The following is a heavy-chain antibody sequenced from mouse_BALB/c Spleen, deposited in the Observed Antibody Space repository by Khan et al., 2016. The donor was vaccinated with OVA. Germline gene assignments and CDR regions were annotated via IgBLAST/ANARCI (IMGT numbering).Heavy chain of an antibody. CDR2: VTYSGNT. V-gene: IGHV3-8*02. Sequence: EVQLQESGPNLVKPSQTLSLTCSVTGDSITSGFWNWIRQFPGNKFEYMGYVTYSGNTYYNPSLKSRISFTRDTSKSQYYLQLNSVTTEDTATYFCARSYGSWTMDYWGQGTSVTVSS. CDR3: ARSYGSWTMDY. J-gene: IGHJ4*01. CDR1: GDSITSGF. D-gene: IGHD1-1*01.